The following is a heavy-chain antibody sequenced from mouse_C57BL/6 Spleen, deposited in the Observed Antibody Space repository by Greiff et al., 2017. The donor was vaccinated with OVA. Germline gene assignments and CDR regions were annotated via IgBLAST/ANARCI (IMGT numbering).Heavy chain of an antibody. V-gene: IGHV1-80*01. J-gene: IGHJ2*01. CDR2: IYPGDGDT. D-gene: IGHD1-1*01. CDR3: ARGGDYWYYFDY. Sequence: QLVESGAELVKPGASVKISCKASGYAFRSYWMNWVKQRPGKGLEWIGQIYPGDGDTNYNGKFKGKATLTADKSSSTAYMQLSSLTSEDSAVYFCARGGDYWYYFDYWGQGTTLTVSS. CDR1: GYAFRSYW.